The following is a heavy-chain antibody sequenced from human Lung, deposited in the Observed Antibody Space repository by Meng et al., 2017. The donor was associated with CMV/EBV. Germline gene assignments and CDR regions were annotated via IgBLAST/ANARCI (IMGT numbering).Heavy chain of an antibody. Sequence: SXXVSXKAPGGTFDNYAISWVRQAPGQGLEWMGGINPILSMATYPQRFQGRVTITADKSTTTAYMELSSLRSEDTALYYCARDFKTRRGIFGTVSGGYYGMDAXGQGTTVTVS. D-gene: IGHD3-3*01. CDR1: GGTFDNYA. CDR3: ARDFKTRRGIFGTVSGGYYGMDA. CDR2: INPILSMA. V-gene: IGHV1-69*10. J-gene: IGHJ6*02.